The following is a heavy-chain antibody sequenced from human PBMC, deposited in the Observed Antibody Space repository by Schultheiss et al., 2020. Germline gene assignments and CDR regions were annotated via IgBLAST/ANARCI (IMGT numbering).Heavy chain of an antibody. Sequence: GSLRLSCTVSGGSISGYYWSWIRQPAGKGLEWIGRIYTSGSTNYNPSLKSRVTISVDTSKNQFSLKLSSVTAADTAVYYCARVDDYGFIDYWGQGTLVTVSS. CDR1: GGSISGYY. J-gene: IGHJ4*02. CDR3: ARVDDYGFIDY. D-gene: IGHD4-17*01. CDR2: IYTSGST. V-gene: IGHV4-4*07.